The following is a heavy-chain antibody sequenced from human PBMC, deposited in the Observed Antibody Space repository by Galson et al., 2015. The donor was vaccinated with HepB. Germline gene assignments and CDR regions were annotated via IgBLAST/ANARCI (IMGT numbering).Heavy chain of an antibody. V-gene: IGHV4-31*03. CDR2: FYYSGST. CDR1: GGSISGGGHY. Sequence: ETLSLTCTVSGGSISGGGHYWSWIRQHPGKGLEWIGYFYYSGSTYYNPSLKSRVTISVDPSKNQFSLKLSSVTAADTAVYFCARDLSGYGVDDFWGQGTLVTVSS. CDR3: ARDLSGYGVDDF. D-gene: IGHD5-12*01. J-gene: IGHJ4*02.